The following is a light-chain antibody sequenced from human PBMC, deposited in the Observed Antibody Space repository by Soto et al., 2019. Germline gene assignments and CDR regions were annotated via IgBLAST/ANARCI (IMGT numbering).Light chain of an antibody. CDR1: QSVSSNY. CDR3: QQYGSSPPLT. CDR2: GAS. J-gene: IGKJ4*01. V-gene: IGKV3-20*01. Sequence: EIVMTQSPGTLSLSPGETATLSCRASQSVSSNYVAWFHQKPGQAPRLLIYGASSRATGVPDRFSASGSGTDFTLTISRLEPEDFAVYYCQQYGSSPPLTFGGGTKVEIK.